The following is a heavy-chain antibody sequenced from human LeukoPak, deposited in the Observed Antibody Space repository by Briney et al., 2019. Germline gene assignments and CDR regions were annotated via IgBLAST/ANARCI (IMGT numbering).Heavy chain of an antibody. CDR1: GGSISSYY. J-gene: IGHJ4*02. D-gene: IGHD4-23*01. Sequence: SETLSLTCTVSGGSISSYYWSWIRQPPGKGLEWIGEINHSGSTNYNPSLKSRVTISVDTSKNQFSLKLSSVTAADTAVYYCARRHGGKGNCFDYWGQGTLVTVSS. CDR3: ARRHGGKGNCFDY. CDR2: INHSGST. V-gene: IGHV4-34*01.